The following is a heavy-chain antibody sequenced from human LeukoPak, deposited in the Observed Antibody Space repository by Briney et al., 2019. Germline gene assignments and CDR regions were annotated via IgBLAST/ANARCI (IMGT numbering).Heavy chain of an antibody. CDR1: GYSISSGYY. V-gene: IGHV4-38-2*02. CDR2: IYHSGST. CDR3: ARGDRRHTAMVPGYYYYMDV. J-gene: IGHJ6*03. D-gene: IGHD5-18*01. Sequence: PSETLSLTCTVSGYSISSGYYWGWIRQPPGKGLEWIGSIYHSGSTYYNPSLKSRVTISVDTSKNQFSLKLSSVTAADTAVYYCARGDRRHTAMVPGYYYYMDVWGKGTTVTVSS.